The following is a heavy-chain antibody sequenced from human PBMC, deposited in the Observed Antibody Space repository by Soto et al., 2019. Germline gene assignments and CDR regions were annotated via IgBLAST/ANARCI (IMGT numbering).Heavy chain of an antibody. J-gene: IGHJ6*02. CDR1: GFTFTRNA. D-gene: IGHD3-10*01. CDR2: ISGSGVST. Sequence: AAGCLILSGAAAGFTFTRNALAGVRHAPGRGLECVSAISGSGVSTFYADSVKGRFTISRDTSKNTLYLQMNTLTAEDTAVYYCAKDHRIWGRLVEYMDVWGQGTTVTVSS. CDR3: AKDHRIWGRLVEYMDV. V-gene: IGHV3-23*01.